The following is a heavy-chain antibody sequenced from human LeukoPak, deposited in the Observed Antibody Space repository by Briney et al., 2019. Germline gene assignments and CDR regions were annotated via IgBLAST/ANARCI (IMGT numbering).Heavy chain of an antibody. Sequence: PGGSLRLSCAASGFTFSTYGMSWVRQAPGKGLEWVSAISGSGGSKYYADSVKGRFTISRDNSKNKLYLQMNSLRAEDTAVYYCARALWFGETFPAYWGQGTLVTVSS. V-gene: IGHV3-23*01. D-gene: IGHD3-10*01. J-gene: IGHJ4*02. CDR1: GFTFSTYG. CDR3: ARALWFGETFPAY. CDR2: ISGSGGSK.